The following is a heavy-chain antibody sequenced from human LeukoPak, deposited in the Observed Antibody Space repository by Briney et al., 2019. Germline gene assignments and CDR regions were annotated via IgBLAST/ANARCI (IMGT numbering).Heavy chain of an antibody. Sequence: VASVKVSCKASGGTFSSYAISWVRQAPGQGLEWMGGIIPIFGTANYAQKFQGRVTITTDESTSTAYMELSSLRSEDTAVYYCASYPRYCSSTSCSYFDYWGQGTLVTVSS. V-gene: IGHV1-69*05. D-gene: IGHD2-2*01. CDR3: ASYPRYCSSTSCSYFDY. CDR2: IIPIFGTA. J-gene: IGHJ4*02. CDR1: GGTFSSYA.